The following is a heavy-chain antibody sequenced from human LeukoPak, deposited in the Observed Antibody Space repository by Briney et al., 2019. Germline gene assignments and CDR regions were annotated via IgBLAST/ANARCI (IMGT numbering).Heavy chain of an antibody. CDR3: ARGGLYSYGSSY. CDR2: ISSSSSYI. Sequence: GGSLRLSCAASGFTFSSYSMNWARQAPGKGLEWVSSISSSSSYIYYADSVKGRFTISRDNAKNSLYLQMNSLRAEDTAVYYCARGGLYSYGSSYWGQGTLVTVSS. V-gene: IGHV3-21*01. D-gene: IGHD5-18*01. J-gene: IGHJ4*02. CDR1: GFTFSSYS.